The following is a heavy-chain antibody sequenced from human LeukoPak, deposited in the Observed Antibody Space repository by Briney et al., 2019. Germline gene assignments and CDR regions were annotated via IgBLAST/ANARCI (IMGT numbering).Heavy chain of an antibody. CDR3: ARGDRYYDFWSGYYINYYCMDV. CDR2: INPNSGGT. D-gene: IGHD3-3*01. Sequence: GASVKVSCKASGYTFTGYYMHWVRQAPGQGLEWMGWINPNSGGTNYAQKFQGRVTMTRDTSISTAYMELSRLRSDDTAVYYCARGDRYYDFWSGYYINYYCMDVWGKGTTVTTSS. CDR1: GYTFTGYY. V-gene: IGHV1-2*02. J-gene: IGHJ6*03.